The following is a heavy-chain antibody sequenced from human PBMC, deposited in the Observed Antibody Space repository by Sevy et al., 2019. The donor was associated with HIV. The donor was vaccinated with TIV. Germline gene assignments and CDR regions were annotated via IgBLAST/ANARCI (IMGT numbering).Heavy chain of an antibody. J-gene: IGHJ4*02. CDR1: GYTFTSYA. CDR2: INAGNGNT. CDR3: ARGIAAAGTDLDY. D-gene: IGHD6-13*01. Sequence: ASVKVSCKASGYTFTSYAMHWVRQAPGQRLEWMGGINAGNGNTKYSQKFQGRVTITRDTPASTAYLELSSLRSEDTAVYYCARGIAAAGTDLDYWGQGTLVTVSS. V-gene: IGHV1-3*01.